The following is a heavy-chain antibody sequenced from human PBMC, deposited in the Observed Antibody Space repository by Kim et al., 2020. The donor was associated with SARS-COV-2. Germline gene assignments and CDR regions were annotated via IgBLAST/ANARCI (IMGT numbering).Heavy chain of an antibody. D-gene: IGHD2-15*01. CDR2: INHSGST. J-gene: IGHJ6*02. CDR1: GGSFSGYY. CDR3: ARGGWVWYYNGMDV. Sequence: SETLSLTCAVYGGSFSGYYWSWIRQPPGKGLEWIGEINHSGSTNYNPSLKSRVTISVDTSKNQFSLKLSSVTAADTAVYYCARGGWVWYYNGMDVWGQGTTVTVSS. V-gene: IGHV4-34*01.